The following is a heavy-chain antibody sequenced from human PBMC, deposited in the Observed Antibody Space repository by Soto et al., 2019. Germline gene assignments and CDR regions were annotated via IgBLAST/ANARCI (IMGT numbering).Heavy chain of an antibody. J-gene: IGHJ4*02. CDR2: ISNSGGST. V-gene: IGHV3-23*01. Sequence: GGSLRLSCAASGFTFKNYAMSWVRQAPGKGLEWVSSISNSGGSTYYADSVQGRFTISRDNSKNTLSLQMNSLRAKDTAIYYCANHRGFLVTQYFFDYWGQGTLVTVSS. D-gene: IGHD2-21*02. CDR1: GFTFKNYA. CDR3: ANHRGFLVTQYFFDY.